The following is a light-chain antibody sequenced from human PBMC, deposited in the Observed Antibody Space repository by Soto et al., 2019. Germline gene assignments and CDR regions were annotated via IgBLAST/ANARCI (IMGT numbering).Light chain of an antibody. CDR1: RNINRK. V-gene: IGKV3-15*01. CDR2: GAS. Sequence: EIVMTQSPATLSVSPGERATLSCRASRNINRKLAWYQQKPGQAPRLLISGASTRATGIPARFSGSGSGTDFTLTISSLEPEDFAVYFCQQRSNWPLTFGGGTKVEIK. CDR3: QQRSNWPLT. J-gene: IGKJ4*01.